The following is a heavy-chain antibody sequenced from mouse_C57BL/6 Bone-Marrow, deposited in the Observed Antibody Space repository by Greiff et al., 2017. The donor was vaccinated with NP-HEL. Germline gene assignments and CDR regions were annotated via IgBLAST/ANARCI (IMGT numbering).Heavy chain of an antibody. D-gene: IGHD1-1*02. CDR3: ARSVGGY. Sequence: QVQLKQPGAELVRPGTSVKLSCKASGYTFTSYWMHWVKQRPGQGLEWIGVIDPSDSYTNYNQKFKGKATLTVDTSSSTAYMQLSSLTSEDSAVYYCARSVGGYWGQGTLVTVSA. V-gene: IGHV1-59*01. CDR2: IDPSDSYT. J-gene: IGHJ3*01. CDR1: GYTFTSYW.